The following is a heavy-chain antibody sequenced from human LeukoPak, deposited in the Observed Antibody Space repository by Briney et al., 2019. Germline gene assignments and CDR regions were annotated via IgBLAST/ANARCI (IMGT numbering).Heavy chain of an antibody. CDR1: GFTFSSYW. V-gene: IGHV3-7*03. CDR2: IKQDGSEK. Sequence: GGSLRLSCAASGFTFSSYWMSWVRQAPGKGLEWVANIKQDGSEKYYVDSVRDRFTISRDNAKNSLYLQMNSLRAEDTAVYYCARSIGLTGGGVDVWGQGTTVTVSS. J-gene: IGHJ6*02. CDR3: ARSIGLTGGGVDV. D-gene: IGHD3-9*01.